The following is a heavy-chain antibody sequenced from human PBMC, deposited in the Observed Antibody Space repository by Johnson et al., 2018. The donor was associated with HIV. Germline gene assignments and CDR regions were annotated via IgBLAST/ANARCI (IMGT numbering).Heavy chain of an antibody. Sequence: QVQLVESGGGVVQPGRSLRLSCAASGFTFSSYAMHWVRQAPGKGLEWVAVISYDGSDKYYADSVKGRFTISRDNSKNTLYLHMNSLRADDTALYFCARDRASPTDSHDAFNVWGQGTMVTVSS. CDR2: ISYDGSDK. J-gene: IGHJ3*01. CDR3: ARDRASPTDSHDAFNV. V-gene: IGHV3-30-3*01. D-gene: IGHD2-15*01. CDR1: GFTFSSYA.